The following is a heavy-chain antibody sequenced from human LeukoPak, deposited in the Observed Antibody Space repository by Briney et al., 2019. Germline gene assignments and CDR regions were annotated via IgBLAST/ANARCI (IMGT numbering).Heavy chain of an antibody. J-gene: IGHJ4*02. D-gene: IGHD5-12*01. V-gene: IGHV3-66*01. CDR2: IYSGGST. Sequence: GGSLRLSCAASGFTVSSNYMSWVRQAPGKGLEWVSVIYSGGSTYYADSVKGRFTISRDNSKNTPYLQMNSLRAEDTAVYYYARDGVQLDSGYDIPFDYWGQGTLVTVSS. CDR1: GFTVSSNY. CDR3: ARDGVQLDSGYDIPFDY.